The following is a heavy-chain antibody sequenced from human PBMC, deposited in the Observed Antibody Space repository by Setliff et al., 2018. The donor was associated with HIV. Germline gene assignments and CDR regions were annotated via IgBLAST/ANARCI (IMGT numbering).Heavy chain of an antibody. CDR2: IDPSGDT. V-gene: IGHV3-13*01. J-gene: IGHJ3*02. CDR3: ARALYYYDTTPALSSAFDI. Sequence: RLSCAASKFTFSSYDMHWVRQATGKGLEWVSGIDPSGDTYYPGSVKGRFTISRENAKNSLYLQMNNLRAGDTAVYYCARALYYYDTTPALSSAFDIWGQGTMVTVS. D-gene: IGHD3-22*01. CDR1: KFTFSSYD.